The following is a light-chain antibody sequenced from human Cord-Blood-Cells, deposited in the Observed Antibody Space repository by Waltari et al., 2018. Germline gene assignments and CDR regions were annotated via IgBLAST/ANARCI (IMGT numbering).Light chain of an antibody. CDR2: DVS. J-gene: IGLJ1*01. V-gene: IGLV2-14*03. Sequence: QSALTQPASVSGSPGQSITIACTGTSSDGGCYNYVSWYQQHPGKAPKLMIYDVSNRLSEVSNRFSGSKSGNTASLTLSGLQAEDEADYYCSSYTSSSTVFGTGTKVTVL. CDR1: SSDGGCYNY. CDR3: SSYTSSSTV.